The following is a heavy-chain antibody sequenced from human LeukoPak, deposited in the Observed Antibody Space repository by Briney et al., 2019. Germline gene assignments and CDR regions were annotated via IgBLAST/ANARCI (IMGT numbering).Heavy chain of an antibody. Sequence: ASVKVSCKASGYTFTSYGISWVRQAAGQGLEWMGWISAYNGNTNYAQNHQGRVTMTTDTSTSTAYMERRSLRSDDTAVYFCAIVAAYYYGMDVWGQGTTVTVSS. CDR1: GYTFTSYG. CDR2: ISAYNGNT. V-gene: IGHV1-18*01. CDR3: AIVAAYYYGMDV. J-gene: IGHJ6*02.